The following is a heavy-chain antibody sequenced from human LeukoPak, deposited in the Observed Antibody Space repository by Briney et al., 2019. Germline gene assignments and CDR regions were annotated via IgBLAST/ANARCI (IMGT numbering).Heavy chain of an antibody. Sequence: SETLSLTCTVSGGSISSYYWSWIRQPPGKGLEWIGYIYYSGSTNYNPSLKSRVTISVDTSKNQFSLKLSSVTAADTAVYYCARTTVTTYYYCGMDVWGQGTTVTVSS. V-gene: IGHV4-59*01. CDR3: ARTTVTTYYYCGMDV. J-gene: IGHJ6*02. D-gene: IGHD4-17*01. CDR2: IYYSGST. CDR1: GGSISSYY.